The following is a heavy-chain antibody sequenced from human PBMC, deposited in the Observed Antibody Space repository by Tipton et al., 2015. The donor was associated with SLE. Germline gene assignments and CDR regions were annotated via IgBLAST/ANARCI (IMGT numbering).Heavy chain of an antibody. CDR3: ARRTYYDFWSGYSYYFDY. J-gene: IGHJ4*02. D-gene: IGHD3-3*01. CDR2: IYYSGST. V-gene: IGHV4-59*08. CDR1: GGSISSYY. Sequence: TLSLTCTVSGGSISSYYWSWIRQPPGQGLEWIGYIYYSGSTNYNPSLKSRVTISVDTSKNQFSLKLSSVTAADTAVYYCARRTYYDFWSGYSYYFDYWGQGTLVTVSS.